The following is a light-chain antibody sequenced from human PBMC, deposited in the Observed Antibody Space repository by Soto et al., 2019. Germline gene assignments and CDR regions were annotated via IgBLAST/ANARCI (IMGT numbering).Light chain of an antibody. J-gene: IGLJ2*01. V-gene: IGLV2-14*03. CDR2: DVS. CDR3: SSYTSSTTSVV. CDR1: SSDVGTYTY. Sequence: QSALTQPASVSGSPGQSITISCTGTSSDVGTYTYVSWYQHHPGKAPKLMIYDVSNRPSGVSSRFSGSKSGNTASLTISGLQAEDEADYYCSSYTSSTTSVVFGGGTKVTVL.